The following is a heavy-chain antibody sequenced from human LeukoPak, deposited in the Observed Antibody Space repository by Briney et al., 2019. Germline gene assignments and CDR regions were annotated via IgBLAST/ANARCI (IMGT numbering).Heavy chain of an antibody. CDR2: ISYDGSNK. J-gene: IGHJ4*02. CDR1: GFTFSSYG. Sequence: GGSLRLSCAASGFTFSSYGMHWVRQAPGKGLEWVAVISYDGSNKYYADSVKPRFTISRDNSKNTLYLQMNSLRAEDTAVYCCAKDRSPDDDRITFGGVIVYWGQGTLVTVSS. CDR3: AKDRSPDDDRITFGGVIVY. V-gene: IGHV3-30*18. D-gene: IGHD3-16*02.